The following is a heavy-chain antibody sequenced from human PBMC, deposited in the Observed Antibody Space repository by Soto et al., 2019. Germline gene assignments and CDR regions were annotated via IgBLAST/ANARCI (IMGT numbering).Heavy chain of an antibody. Sequence: LSLTCTVSGGSISSYYWSWIRQPPGKGLEWIGYIYYSGSTNYNPSLKSRVTISVDTSKNQFSLKLSSVTAADTAVYYCARVSYYDSSGSYFDYWGQGTLVTVSS. J-gene: IGHJ4*02. CDR3: ARVSYYDSSGSYFDY. CDR1: GGSISSYY. D-gene: IGHD3-22*01. V-gene: IGHV4-59*01. CDR2: IYYSGST.